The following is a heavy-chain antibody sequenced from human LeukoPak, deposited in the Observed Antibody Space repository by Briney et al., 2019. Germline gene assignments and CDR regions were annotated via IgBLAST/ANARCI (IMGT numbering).Heavy chain of an antibody. CDR2: ISGSGGST. CDR3: ARDRGLSGSYYVFDN. V-gene: IGHV3-23*01. Sequence: GGSLRLSCAASGFTFSSYAMSWVRQAPGKGLEWVSAISGSGGSTYYADSVKGRFTISRDNAKNSLYLQMNSLRAEDTAVYYCARDRGLSGSYYVFDNWGQGTLVTVSS. J-gene: IGHJ4*02. D-gene: IGHD1-26*01. CDR1: GFTFSSYA.